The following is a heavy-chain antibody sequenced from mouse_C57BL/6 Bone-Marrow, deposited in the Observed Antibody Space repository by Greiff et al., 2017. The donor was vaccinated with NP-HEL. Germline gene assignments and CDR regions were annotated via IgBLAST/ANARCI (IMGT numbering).Heavy chain of an antibody. V-gene: IGHV1-81*01. CDR2: IYPRSGNT. CDR3: AREAYDYDGAWFAY. CDR1: GYTFTSYG. Sequence: VQLVESGAELARPGASVKLSCKASGYTFTSYGISWVKQRTGQGLEWIGEIYPRSGNTYYNEKFKGKATLTADKSSSTAYMELRSLTSEDSAVYFCAREAYDYDGAWFAYWGQGTLVTVSA. J-gene: IGHJ3*01. D-gene: IGHD2-4*01.